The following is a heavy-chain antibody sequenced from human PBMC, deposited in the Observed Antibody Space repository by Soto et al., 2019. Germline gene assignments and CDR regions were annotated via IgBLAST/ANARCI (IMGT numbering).Heavy chain of an antibody. D-gene: IGHD1-26*01. CDR1: GFTFSSYW. CDR3: TRDPYGGSRYYFDS. J-gene: IGHJ4*02. Sequence: GGSLRLSCAASGFTFSSYWMHWVRQAPGKGLVWVSRINSDGSSTSYADSVKGRFTISRDNAKNTLYLQMNSLRAEDTAVYYCTRDPYGGSRYYFDSWGQGTLVTVSS. CDR2: INSDGSST. V-gene: IGHV3-74*01.